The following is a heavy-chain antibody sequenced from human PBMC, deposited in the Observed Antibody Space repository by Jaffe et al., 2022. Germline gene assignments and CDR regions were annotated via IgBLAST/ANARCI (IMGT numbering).Heavy chain of an antibody. CDR1: GFTFSSYA. V-gene: IGHV3-23*01. Sequence: EVQLLESGGGLVQPGGSLRLSCAASGFTFSSYAMSWVRQAPGKGLEWVSAISGSGGSTYYADSVKGRFTISRDNSKNTLYLQMNSLRAEDTAVYYCAKDPVLVVYAKDWFDPWGQGTLVTVSS. D-gene: IGHD2-8*02. CDR3: AKDPVLVVYAKDWFDP. CDR2: ISGSGGST. J-gene: IGHJ5*02.